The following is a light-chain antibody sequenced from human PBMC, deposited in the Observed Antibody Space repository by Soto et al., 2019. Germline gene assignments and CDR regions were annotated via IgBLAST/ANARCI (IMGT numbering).Light chain of an antibody. CDR1: AGAVTSGHY. CDR2: DTT. Sequence: QAVVTQEPSLTVSPGGTVTLTCGSSAGAVTSGHYPYWFQQKPGQAPRTLIYDTTNKHSWTPARFSCALLGGKAALTLSRAQPEDEVYYYLLLSYSGAGQVYGGGTKVTVL. J-gene: IGLJ2*01. V-gene: IGLV7-46*01. CDR3: LLSYSGAGQV.